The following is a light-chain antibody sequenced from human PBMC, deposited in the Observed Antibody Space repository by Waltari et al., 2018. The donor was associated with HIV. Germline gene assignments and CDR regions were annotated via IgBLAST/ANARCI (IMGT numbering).Light chain of an antibody. J-gene: IGKJ4*01. CDR2: GAS. CDR3: QQYATSPPLT. CDR1: QTVTNNY. V-gene: IGKV3-20*01. Sequence: EIVLTKSPGTLSLSPGERATLSCRASQTVTNNYLAWYQQRPGQAPRLLLYGASSRATGIPDRFSGSGSGTDFTLTISRLEPEDFAVYYCQQYATSPPLTFGGGTKMEIK.